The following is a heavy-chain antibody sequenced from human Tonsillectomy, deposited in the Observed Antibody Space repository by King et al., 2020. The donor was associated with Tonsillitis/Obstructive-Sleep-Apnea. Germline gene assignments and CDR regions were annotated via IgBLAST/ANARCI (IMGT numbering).Heavy chain of an antibody. CDR3: ARVGRPYYFWIGSAFYI. CDR1: GYTFTSYG. CDR2: ISAYNGNT. Sequence: VQLVESGAEVKKPGASVKVSCKASGYTFTSYGISWVRQAPGQGLEWMGWISAYNGNTTYAQKLQGRVTMTTDTSTSTAYMELRSLRSDDTAVYYCARVGRPYYFWIGSAFYIWGQGTMVTVSS. J-gene: IGHJ3*02. V-gene: IGHV1-18*01. D-gene: IGHD3-3*01.